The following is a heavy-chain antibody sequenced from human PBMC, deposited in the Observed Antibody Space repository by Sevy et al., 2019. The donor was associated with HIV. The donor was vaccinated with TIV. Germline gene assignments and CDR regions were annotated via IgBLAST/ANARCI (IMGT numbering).Heavy chain of an antibody. J-gene: IGHJ4*02. Sequence: GESLKISCTGSGYSFSNYWIGWVRQLPGKGLEWMGIIYPDDSDIRYSPSFQGQVTISADKSISTAYLQWSSLKASDSAIYFCARRRYDNTGYPQYFFDYWGQGTRVTVSS. V-gene: IGHV5-51*01. CDR3: ARRRYDNTGYPQYFFDY. D-gene: IGHD5-12*01. CDR1: GYSFSNYW. CDR2: IYPDDSDI.